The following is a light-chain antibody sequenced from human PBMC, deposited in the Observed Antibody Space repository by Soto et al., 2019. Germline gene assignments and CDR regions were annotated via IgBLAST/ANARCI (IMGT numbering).Light chain of an antibody. CDR1: QRVTSSN. Sequence: EIATLSCRGSQRVTSSNLAWYQQKPGQAPRLLIHGASTRATGIPDRFTGGGSGTDFTLTVTRLEPEDSAVYYCQQYESSTLTFGGGTRVEIK. CDR3: QQYESSTLT. CDR2: GAS. J-gene: IGKJ5*01. V-gene: IGKV3-20*01.